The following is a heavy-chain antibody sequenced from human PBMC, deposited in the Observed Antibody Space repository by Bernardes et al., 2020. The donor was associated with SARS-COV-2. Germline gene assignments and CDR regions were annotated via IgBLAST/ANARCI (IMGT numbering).Heavy chain of an antibody. CDR1: GFTFSDYY. Sequence: GGSLRLSCAASGFTFSDYYMSWIRQAPGKGLEWVSYISSSGSTINYADSVKGRFTISRDNAKNSLYLQMNSLRAEDTAVYYCASDSRSPGYYYYGMDVWGQGTAVTVS. J-gene: IGHJ6*02. V-gene: IGHV3-11*01. CDR3: ASDSRSPGYYYYGMDV. CDR2: ISSSGSTI.